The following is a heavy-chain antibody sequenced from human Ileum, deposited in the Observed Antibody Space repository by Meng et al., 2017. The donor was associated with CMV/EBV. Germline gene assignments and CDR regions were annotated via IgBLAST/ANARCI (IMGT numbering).Heavy chain of an antibody. CDR3: ARYTPRDWYFDL. V-gene: IGHV4-34*01. J-gene: IGHJ2*01. Sequence: LTCTFYGGSFDIYYWTWIRQPPGRGLEWIGEINHSGSPNYSPSLKSRVTMSMDTPKSQFSLKLSSVTAADTSVYYCARYTPRDWYFDLWGRGTLVTVSS. CDR2: INHSGSP. D-gene: IGHD2-2*02. CDR1: GGSFDIYY.